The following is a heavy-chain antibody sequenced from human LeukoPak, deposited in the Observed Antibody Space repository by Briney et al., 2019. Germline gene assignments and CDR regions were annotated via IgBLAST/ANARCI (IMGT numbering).Heavy chain of an antibody. CDR2: ISWNSGSI. D-gene: IGHD6-13*01. CDR1: GFTFSSYA. Sequence: GGSLRLSCAASGFTFSSYAMSWVRQAPGKGLEWVSGISWNSGSIGYADSVKGRFTISRDNAKNSLYLQMNSLRAEDTALYYCAKNGRIADDYYYGMDVWGQGTTVTVSS. V-gene: IGHV3-9*01. J-gene: IGHJ6*02. CDR3: AKNGRIADDYYYGMDV.